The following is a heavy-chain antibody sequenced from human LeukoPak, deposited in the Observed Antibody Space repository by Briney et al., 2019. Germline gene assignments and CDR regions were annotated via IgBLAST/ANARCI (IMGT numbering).Heavy chain of an antibody. CDR1: GFTFSDHA. J-gene: IGHJ4*02. CDR3: TRLVGAND. Sequence: GGSLRLSCAASGFTFSDHAMDWVRQAPGKGLEWVGRIRNKANSYTTEYAASVQGRFTVSRDDSMNSLYLQMNSMKTEDTVVYYCTRLVGANDWGQGTLVTVSS. V-gene: IGHV3-72*01. D-gene: IGHD1-26*01. CDR2: IRNKANSYTT.